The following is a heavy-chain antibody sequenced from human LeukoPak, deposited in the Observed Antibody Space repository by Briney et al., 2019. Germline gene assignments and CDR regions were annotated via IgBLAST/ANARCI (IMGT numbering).Heavy chain of an antibody. D-gene: IGHD2-15*01. CDR2: ISASGDNT. V-gene: IGHV3-23*01. CDR1: GFTFSNFA. Sequence: GGSLRLSCAASGFTFSNFAMSWVRQAPGKGLEWFSAISASGDNTYYADSVKGRFTISRDNYKNTVYVQMSSLRVEDTAIYYCAKDRRPDCNGDSCYPPDYWGQGTLVTVSS. CDR3: AKDRRPDCNGDSCYPPDY. J-gene: IGHJ4*02.